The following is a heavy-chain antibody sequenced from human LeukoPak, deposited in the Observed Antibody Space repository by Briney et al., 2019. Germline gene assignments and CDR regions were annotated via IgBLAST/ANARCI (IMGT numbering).Heavy chain of an antibody. CDR1: GFAFSSYD. V-gene: IGHV3-30*18. CDR3: AKASSSWYSDFDY. Sequence: VQPGGSLRLSCAASGFAFSSYDMHWVRQAPGKGLEWVAVISYDGSDKYYVDSVKGRFTISRDSAKNTLYLQINSLRAEDSAVYYCAKASSSWYSDFDYWGRGTLVTVSS. CDR2: ISYDGSDK. D-gene: IGHD6-13*01. J-gene: IGHJ4*02.